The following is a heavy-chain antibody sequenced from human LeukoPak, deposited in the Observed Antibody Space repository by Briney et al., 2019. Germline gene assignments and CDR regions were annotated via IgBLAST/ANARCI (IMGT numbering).Heavy chain of an antibody. CDR3: ARDGLGPYDSSGYYYVGAFDI. V-gene: IGHV1-2*04. D-gene: IGHD3-22*01. CDR2: INPNSGGT. CDR1: GYTFTGYY. J-gene: IGHJ3*02. Sequence: ASVKVSCKASGYTFTGYYMHWVRQAPGQGLEWMGWINPNSGGTNYAQKFQGWVTMTRDTSISTAYMELSRLRSDDTAVYYCARDGLGPYDSSGYYYVGAFDIWGQGTMVTVSS.